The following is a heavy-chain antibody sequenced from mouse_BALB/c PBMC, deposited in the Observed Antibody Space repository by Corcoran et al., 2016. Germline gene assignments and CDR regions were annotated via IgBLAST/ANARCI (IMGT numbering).Heavy chain of an antibody. CDR1: GYTFTNYG. CDR3: AREPRAMDY. CDR2: INTYTGEP. Sequence: QIQLVQSGPELKKPGETVKISCKASGYTFTNYGMYWVKQAPGKGLKWMGWINTYTGEPTYADDFKGRFAFSLETSASTAYLQINNLKNEDTATYFCAREPRAMDYRGQGTSVTVSS. V-gene: IGHV9-3-1*01. J-gene: IGHJ4*01.